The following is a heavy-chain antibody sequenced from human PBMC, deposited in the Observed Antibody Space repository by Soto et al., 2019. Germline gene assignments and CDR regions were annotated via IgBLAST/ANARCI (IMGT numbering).Heavy chain of an antibody. D-gene: IGHD5-18*01. Sequence: EVQLLESGGGLVQPGGSLRLSCAAPGFTFSSYAMSWVRQAPGKGLEWVSAISGSGGSTYYADSVKGRFTISRDNSKNTLYLQMNSLRAEDTAVYYCASHPTTAMVTCIDYWGQGTLVTVSS. CDR3: ASHPTTAMVTCIDY. CDR1: GFTFSSYA. CDR2: ISGSGGST. V-gene: IGHV3-23*01. J-gene: IGHJ4*02.